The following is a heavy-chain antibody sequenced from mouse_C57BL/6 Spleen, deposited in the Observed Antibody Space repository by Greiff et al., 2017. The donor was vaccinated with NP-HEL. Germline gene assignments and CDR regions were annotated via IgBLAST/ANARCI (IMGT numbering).Heavy chain of an antibody. Sequence: QVQLQQPGAELVKPGASVKLSCKASGYTFTSYWMHWVKQRPGQGLEWIGMIHPNSGSTNYNEKFKSKATLTVDKSSSTAYMQRSSLTSEDSAVYYCARGDYGSHFDYWGQGTTLTVSS. CDR1: GYTFTSYW. CDR2: IHPNSGST. V-gene: IGHV1-64*01. CDR3: ARGDYGSHFDY. J-gene: IGHJ2*01. D-gene: IGHD1-1*01.